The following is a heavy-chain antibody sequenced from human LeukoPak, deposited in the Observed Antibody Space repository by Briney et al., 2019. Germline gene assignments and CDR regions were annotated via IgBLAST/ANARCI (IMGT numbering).Heavy chain of an antibody. CDR2: IYTSGST. J-gene: IGHJ4*02. CDR1: GGSISSYY. Sequence: SETLSPTCTVSGGSISSYYWSWIRQPAGKGLEWIGRIYTSGSTNYNPSLKSRVTMSVDTSKNQFSLKLSSVTAADTAAYYCARSPITMVPFDYWGQGTLVTVSS. CDR3: ARSPITMVPFDY. V-gene: IGHV4-4*07. D-gene: IGHD3-10*01.